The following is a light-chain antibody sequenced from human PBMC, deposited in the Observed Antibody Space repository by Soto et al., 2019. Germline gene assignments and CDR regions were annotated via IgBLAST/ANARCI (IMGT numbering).Light chain of an antibody. Sequence: DIQMTQSPSSLSASVGDRVTITCRASQDINIYLNWYQQRPGKAPNLLIYTASSLQSGVPSRFSGSGSGTDFSLTLTSLQPEDFATYFCQQSHSTPLTFGGGTKVEIK. J-gene: IGKJ4*01. V-gene: IGKV1-39*01. CDR1: QDINIY. CDR3: QQSHSTPLT. CDR2: TAS.